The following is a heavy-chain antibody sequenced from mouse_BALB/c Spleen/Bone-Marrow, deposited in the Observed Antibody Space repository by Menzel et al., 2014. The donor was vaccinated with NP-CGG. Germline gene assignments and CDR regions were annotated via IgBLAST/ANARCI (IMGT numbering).Heavy chain of an antibody. V-gene: IGHV1-7*01. CDR3: TRGIAAVVAADFDY. Sequence: QVQLQQPGAELAKPGASVKMSCKASGYTFTSYWMHWVKQRPGQGLEWIGYINPSTGYTNYNQRSKDKATLTADKSSSTAYMQLRSLTSEDSAIYYCTRGIAAVVAADFDYWGQGTTLTVSS. J-gene: IGHJ2*01. CDR1: GYTFTSYW. D-gene: IGHD1-1*01. CDR2: INPSTGYT.